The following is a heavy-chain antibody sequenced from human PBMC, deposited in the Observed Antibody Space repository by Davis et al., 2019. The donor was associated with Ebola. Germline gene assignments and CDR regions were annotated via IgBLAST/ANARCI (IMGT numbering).Heavy chain of an antibody. CDR3: ARELLWFGDNWFDP. D-gene: IGHD3-10*01. J-gene: IGHJ5*02. CDR1: GFDFIRYW. Sequence: GESLKISCAASGFDFIRYWMSWVRQAPGKGLEWVASIKQDGSNKYYVDSVKGRFTISRDNAKKSMYLQMNSLRAEDTAVYYCARELLWFGDNWFDPWGQGTLVTVSS. CDR2: IKQDGSNK. V-gene: IGHV3-7*01.